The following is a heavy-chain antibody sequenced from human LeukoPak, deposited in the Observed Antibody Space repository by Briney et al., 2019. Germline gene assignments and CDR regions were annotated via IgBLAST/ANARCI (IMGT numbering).Heavy chain of an antibody. CDR3: AGVPNQGLQWLVRDPFYFDY. D-gene: IGHD6-19*01. CDR2: IYYSGST. V-gene: IGHV4-59*01. CDR1: GVSISSYY. J-gene: IGHJ4*02. Sequence: SETLSLTCTVSGVSISSYYWSWIRQPPGKGLEWIGYIYYSGSTNYNPPLKSRVTISVDTSKNQFSLKLSSVTAADTAVYYCAGVPNQGLQWLVRDPFYFDYWGQGTLVTVSS.